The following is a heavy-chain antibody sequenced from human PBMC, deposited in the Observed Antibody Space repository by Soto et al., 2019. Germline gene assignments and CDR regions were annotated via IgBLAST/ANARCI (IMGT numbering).Heavy chain of an antibody. D-gene: IGHD3-22*01. CDR1: GYSFTSYW. CDR2: IYPGDSDT. CDR3: ARSYYYDSSGYPFDY. Sequence: GESLKISCKGSGYSFTSYWIGWVRQMPGKGLEWMGIIYPGDSDTRYSPSFQGQVTISAEKSISTAYLQWSSLKASDTAMYYCARSYYYDSSGYPFDYWGQGTLVTVSS. J-gene: IGHJ4*02. V-gene: IGHV5-51*01.